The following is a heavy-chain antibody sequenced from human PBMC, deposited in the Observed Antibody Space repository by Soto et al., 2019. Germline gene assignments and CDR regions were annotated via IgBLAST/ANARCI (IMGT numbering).Heavy chain of an antibody. CDR2: ISTSGSTI. V-gene: IGHV3-48*03. Sequence: EVQLVESGGDLVQPGGSLRLSCAASGFTFSRYEMNWVRQAPGKGLEWISYISTSGSTIYYADSVKGRFTISRDNATNSLYLQMNSLRAEDTAVYYCARELAAAGSFDYWGQGTLVTVSS. CDR1: GFTFSRYE. CDR3: ARELAAAGSFDY. J-gene: IGHJ4*02. D-gene: IGHD6-13*01.